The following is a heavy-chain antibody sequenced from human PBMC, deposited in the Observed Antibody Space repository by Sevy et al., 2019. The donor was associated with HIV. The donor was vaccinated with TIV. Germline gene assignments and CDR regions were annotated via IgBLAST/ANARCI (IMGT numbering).Heavy chain of an antibody. CDR2: INWKGAGT. J-gene: IGHJ3*01. V-gene: IGHV3-20*04. Sequence: GGSLRLSCAASGLIFDDYAMNWVRQVPGKGLEWVSRINWKGAGTGYADSVQGRFTISRDNAKNSLYLQMNSLRAEDTALYYCARSTYYFDTTGFGALDFWGQGTMVTVSS. CDR3: ARSTYYFDTTGFGALDF. CDR1: GLIFDDYA. D-gene: IGHD3-22*01.